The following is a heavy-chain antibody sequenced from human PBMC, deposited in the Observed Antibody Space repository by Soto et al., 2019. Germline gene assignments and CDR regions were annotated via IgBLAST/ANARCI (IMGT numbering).Heavy chain of an antibody. J-gene: IGHJ4*02. CDR2: IYYSGST. D-gene: IGHD5-12*01. Sequence: QLQLQESGPGLVKPSETLSLTCTVSGGSISSSSYYWGWIRQPPGKGLEWIGSIYYSGSTYYNPSLKSRVTISVDTSKNQFSLKLSSVTAADTAVYYCARQRKYRDGYRPSVGGFDYWGQGTLVTVSS. V-gene: IGHV4-39*01. CDR1: GGSISSSSYY. CDR3: ARQRKYRDGYRPSVGGFDY.